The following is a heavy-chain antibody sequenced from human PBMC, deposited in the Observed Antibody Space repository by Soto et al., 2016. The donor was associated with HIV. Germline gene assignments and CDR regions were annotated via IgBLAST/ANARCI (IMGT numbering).Heavy chain of an antibody. J-gene: IGHJ4*02. CDR1: GFAFSGYS. V-gene: IGHV3-21*06. CDR2: ITNSKYI. CDR3: AGNDH. Sequence: EVQLVESGGDQVKPGGSLRLSCVGSGFAFSGYSMNWVRQAPGKGLEWVSSITNSKYIYYADSVKGRFTISRDNAKNSLYLQMHSLRGEDTAVYYCAGNDHWGQGTLVTVSS.